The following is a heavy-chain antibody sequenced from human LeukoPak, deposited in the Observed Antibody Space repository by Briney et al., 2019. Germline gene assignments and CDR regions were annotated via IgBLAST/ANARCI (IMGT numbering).Heavy chain of an antibody. D-gene: IGHD5-18*01. J-gene: IGHJ6*02. CDR3: ARDDSYGTSYYYYGMDV. CDR2: IIPILGIA. Sequence: ASVKVSCKASGGTFSSYAISWVRQAPGQGLEWMGWIIPILGIANYAQKLQGRVTITADKSTSTAYVELSSLRSEDTAVYYCARDDSYGTSYYYYGMDVWGQGTTVTVSS. CDR1: GGTFSSYA. V-gene: IGHV1-69*10.